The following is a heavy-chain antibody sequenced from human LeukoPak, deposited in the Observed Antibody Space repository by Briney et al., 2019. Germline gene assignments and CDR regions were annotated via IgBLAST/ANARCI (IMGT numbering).Heavy chain of an antibody. V-gene: IGHV4-59*08. J-gene: IGHJ4*02. CDR1: GNSIRSYY. Sequence: PSETLSLTCTVSGNSIRSYYWNWIRQPPGKGLEWIGYIYYSGTTSYNPSLRSRVTISVDMSKNQFSLRLTSVTAADTAVYYCARQSEGFDSWGQETLVTVSS. CDR2: IYYSGTT. CDR3: ARQSEGFDS.